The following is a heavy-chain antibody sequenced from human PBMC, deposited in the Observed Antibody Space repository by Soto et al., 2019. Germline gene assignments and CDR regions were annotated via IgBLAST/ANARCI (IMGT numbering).Heavy chain of an antibody. Sequence: QVQLVQSGAEVKKPGASVKVSCKASGYTFTSYDINWVRQATGQGLERMGWMNPNSGNTVDAQKFQDRVTMTRNTSISTAYMELSSLRSEDTAVYYCARERNMYGMDVWGEGTTVTVSS. D-gene: IGHD1-1*01. V-gene: IGHV1-8*01. J-gene: IGHJ6*04. CDR3: ARERNMYGMDV. CDR1: GYTFTSYD. CDR2: MNPNSGNT.